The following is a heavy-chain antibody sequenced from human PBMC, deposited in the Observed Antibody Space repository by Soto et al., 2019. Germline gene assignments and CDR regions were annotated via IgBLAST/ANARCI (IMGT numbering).Heavy chain of an antibody. Sequence: SETLSLTCTVSGGSISSSSYYWGWIRQPPGKGLEWIGSIYYSGSTYYNPSLKSRVTISVDTSKNQFSLKLSSVTAADTAVYYCAGRGLVLAVAGKYCGMDVWGQGTTVT. CDR3: AGRGLVLAVAGKYCGMDV. CDR2: IYYSGST. D-gene: IGHD6-19*01. J-gene: IGHJ6*02. V-gene: IGHV4-39*01. CDR1: GGSISSSSYY.